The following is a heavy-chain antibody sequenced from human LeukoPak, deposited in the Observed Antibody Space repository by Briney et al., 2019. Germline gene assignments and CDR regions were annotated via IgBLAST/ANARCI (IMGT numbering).Heavy chain of an antibody. CDR2: IYYSGST. D-gene: IGHD2-2*01. CDR3: ARHGSISRYCSSSSCLDFDY. V-gene: IGHV4-59*08. CDR1: GGSISSYY. J-gene: IGHJ4*02. Sequence: SETLSLTCTVSGGSISSYYWSWIRQPPGKGLEWIGYIYYSGSTNYNPSLKSRVTISADTSKNQFSLKLSSVTAADTAVYYCARHGSISRYCSSSSCLDFDYWGQGTLVTVSS.